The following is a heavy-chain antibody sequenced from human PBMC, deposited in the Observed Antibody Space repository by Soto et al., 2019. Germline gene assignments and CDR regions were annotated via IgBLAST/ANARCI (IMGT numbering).Heavy chain of an antibody. J-gene: IGHJ4*02. Sequence: QLQLHESGSGLVKPSQTLSLTCTVSGASITYGGYSWSWIRQTPGKGLEWIGYINHLETTFYNPSFESRLSLSIDRAKNQFSLNLNSMSAADRAFYFCARGGGSDSFDYWGQGILVTVSS. CDR1: GASITYGGYS. V-gene: IGHV4-30-2*01. D-gene: IGHD1-26*01. CDR2: INHLETT. CDR3: ARGGGSDSFDY.